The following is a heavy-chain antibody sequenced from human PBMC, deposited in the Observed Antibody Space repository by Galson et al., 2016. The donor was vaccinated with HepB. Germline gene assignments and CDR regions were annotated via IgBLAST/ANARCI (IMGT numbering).Heavy chain of an antibody. CDR3: ARFGTGLDY. D-gene: IGHD3/OR15-3a*01. V-gene: IGHV3-33*01. J-gene: IGHJ4*02. Sequence: SLRLSCAASGFSFNTYDMHWVRQAPGKGLEWVALICYDGSKKYYVDSVKGRFTISRNNSQNTLYLQMNSLSAEGTAVYYCARFGTGLDYWGQGTLFPVSS. CDR1: GFSFNTYD. CDR2: ICYDGSKK.